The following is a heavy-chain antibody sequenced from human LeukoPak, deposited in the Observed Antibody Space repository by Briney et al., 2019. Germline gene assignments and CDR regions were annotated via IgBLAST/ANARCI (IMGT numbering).Heavy chain of an antibody. Sequence: PGGSLRLSCAASGFTFSSYSMSWVRQAPGKGLEWVSAISGSGGSTYYADSVKGRFTISRDNSKNTLYLQMNSLRAEDTAVYYCAKGNSGSYYLFDYWGQGTLVTVSS. V-gene: IGHV3-23*01. CDR1: GFTFSSYS. J-gene: IGHJ4*02. CDR3: AKGNSGSYYLFDY. D-gene: IGHD1-26*01. CDR2: ISGSGGST.